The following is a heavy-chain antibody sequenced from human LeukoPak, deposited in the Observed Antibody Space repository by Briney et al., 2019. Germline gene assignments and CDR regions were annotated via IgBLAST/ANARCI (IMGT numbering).Heavy chain of an antibody. CDR3: ARDYAYCGGDCYFYFDY. Sequence: SETLSLTCTDSGDSVSSGRDYWGWIRQPPGEGLEWLGYIYYSGRNNINTSRRSRDTISVDTSKNQLSLKQSSVTAADTAVYYCARDYAYCGGDCYFYFDYWGQGTLVTVSS. D-gene: IGHD2-21*02. CDR2: IYYSGRN. J-gene: IGHJ4*02. V-gene: IGHV4-61*01. CDR1: GDSVSSGRDY.